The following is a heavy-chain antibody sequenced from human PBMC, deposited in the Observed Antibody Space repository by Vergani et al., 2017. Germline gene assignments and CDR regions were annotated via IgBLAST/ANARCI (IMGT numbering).Heavy chain of an antibody. CDR1: GFTFSSYS. CDR3: ASGGGGYFDY. Sequence: EVQLVESGGGLVKPGGSLRLSCAASGFTFSSYSMNWVRQAPGKGLEWVSVIYSGGSTYYADSVKGRFTISRDNSKNTLYLQMNSLRAEDTAVYYCASGGGGYFDYWGQGTLVTVSS. V-gene: IGHV3-66*01. D-gene: IGHD3-10*01. CDR2: IYSGGST. J-gene: IGHJ4*02.